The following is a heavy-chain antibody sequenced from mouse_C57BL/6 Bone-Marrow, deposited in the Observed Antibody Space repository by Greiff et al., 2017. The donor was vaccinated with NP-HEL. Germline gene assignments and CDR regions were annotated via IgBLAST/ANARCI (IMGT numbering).Heavy chain of an antibody. CDR1: GYTFTSYG. J-gene: IGHJ1*03. Sequence: QVQLKESGAELARPGASVKLSCKASGYTFTSYGISWVKQRPGQGLEWIGEIYPRGGNTYYNEKFKGKATLTADKSSSTAYMELRSLTSEESAVYVCATLHWYLDVWGTGTTVTVSP. CDR3: ATLHWYLDV. V-gene: IGHV1-81*01. CDR2: IYPRGGNT.